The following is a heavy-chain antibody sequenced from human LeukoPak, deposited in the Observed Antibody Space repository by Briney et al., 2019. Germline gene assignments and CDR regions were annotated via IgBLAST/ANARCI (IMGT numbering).Heavy chain of an antibody. CDR2: IIPIFGTA. J-gene: IGHJ4*02. CDR3: ARADSSGWYHDY. CDR1: GGTFSSYA. Sequence: SVKVSCKASGGTFSSYAISWVRQAPGQGLEWLGGIIPIFGTANYAQKFQGRVTITTDESTSTAYMELSSLRSEDTAVYYCARADSSGWYHDYWGQGTLVTVSS. D-gene: IGHD6-19*01. V-gene: IGHV1-69*05.